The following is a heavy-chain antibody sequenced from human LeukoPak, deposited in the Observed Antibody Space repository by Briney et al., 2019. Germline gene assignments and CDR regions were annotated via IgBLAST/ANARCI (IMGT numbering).Heavy chain of an antibody. CDR1: GYIYTSYW. CDR2: IYPGDSDT. J-gene: IGHJ6*02. Sequence: GESLKISCNSSGYIYTSYWISWVRQMPGKGLEWMGIIYPGDSDTRYSPSFQGQVTISADKSISTAYLQWSSLKASDTAMYYCARDSFSWVRGASYYGMDVWGQGTTVTVSS. V-gene: IGHV5-51*01. CDR3: ARDSFSWVRGASYYGMDV. D-gene: IGHD3-10*01.